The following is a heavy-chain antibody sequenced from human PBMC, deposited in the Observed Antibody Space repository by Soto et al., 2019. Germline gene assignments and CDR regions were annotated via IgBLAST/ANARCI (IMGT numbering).Heavy chain of an antibody. Sequence: EVQLVVSGGGLVQPGGSLRLSCEASGFTFSSFELIWVRQDAGKGLEWVSYISSSGRTSYYADSVKGRFTISRDNAKNSLNLLMNYLIVEDTAGYYWTTYPWVSSIDYWGQGTLVTVSS. CDR3: TTYPWVSSIDY. CDR1: GFTFSSFE. D-gene: IGHD2-15*01. V-gene: IGHV3-48*03. J-gene: IGHJ4*02. CDR2: ISSSGRTS.